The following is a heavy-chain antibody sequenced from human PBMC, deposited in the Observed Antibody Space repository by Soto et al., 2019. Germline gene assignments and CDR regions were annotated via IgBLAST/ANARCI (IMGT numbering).Heavy chain of an antibody. V-gene: IGHV3-21*04. J-gene: IGHJ3*02. CDR3: ARGRSLDM. CDR1: GFTFSTYS. CDR2: ISSSSTYI. Sequence: LRLSCAASGFTFSTYSMNWVRQAPGKGLEWVSYISSSSTYIYYADSVKGRFTISRDNAKNSLYLQMNSLRDEDTAVYYCARGRSLDMWGQGTMVTVSS.